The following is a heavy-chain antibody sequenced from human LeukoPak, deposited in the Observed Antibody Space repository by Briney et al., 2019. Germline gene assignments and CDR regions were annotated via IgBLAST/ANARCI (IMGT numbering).Heavy chain of an antibody. CDR2: ISYDGSNK. D-gene: IGHD3-9*01. J-gene: IGHJ4*02. Sequence: PGGSLRLSCAASGFTFSSNGMHWVRQAPGKGLEWVAVISYDGSNKYYADSVRGRFTISRDNSKNTLYLQMNSLRAEDTAVYYCARDAGRYFDWLGYWGQGTLVTVSS. V-gene: IGHV3-30*03. CDR1: GFTFSSNG. CDR3: ARDAGRYFDWLGY.